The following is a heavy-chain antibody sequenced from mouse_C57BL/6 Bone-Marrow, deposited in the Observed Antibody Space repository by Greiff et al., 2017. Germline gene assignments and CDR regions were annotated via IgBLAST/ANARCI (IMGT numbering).Heavy chain of an antibody. J-gene: IGHJ4*01. Sequence: QVQLQQPGAELVKPGASVKLSCKASGYTFTSYWMHWVKQRPGQGLEWIGMIHPNSGSTNYNEKFKSKATLTVDKSSSTAYMQLSSLTYEDSAVYYCARSGVVATGYYAMDYWGQGTSVTVSS. CDR1: GYTFTSYW. CDR2: IHPNSGST. CDR3: ARSGVVATGYYAMDY. D-gene: IGHD1-1*01. V-gene: IGHV1-64*01.